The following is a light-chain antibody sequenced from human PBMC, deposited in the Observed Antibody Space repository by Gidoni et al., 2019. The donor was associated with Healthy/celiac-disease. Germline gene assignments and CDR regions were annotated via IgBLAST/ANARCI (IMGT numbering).Light chain of an antibody. CDR1: QSVSSY. V-gene: IGKV3-11*01. CDR2: DAS. J-gene: IGKJ1*01. CDR3: QQRSNWPGT. Sequence: EIVLTHSPATLSLSPGERATLSCRASQSVSSYLAWYQQKPGQAPRLLIYDASNRATGIPARFSGSGSGTDFTLTISRLEPEDFAVYYCQQRSNWPGTFGQGTKVEIK.